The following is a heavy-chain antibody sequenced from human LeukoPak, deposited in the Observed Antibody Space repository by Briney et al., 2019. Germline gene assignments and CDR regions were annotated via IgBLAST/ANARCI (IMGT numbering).Heavy chain of an antibody. CDR2: INPSGGST. J-gene: IGHJ4*02. CDR1: GYTFTSYY. CDR3: ARPDRRFDY. Sequence: ASVKVSCKASGYTFTSYYMHWVRQAPGQGLEWMGIINPSGGSTSYAQKFQGRVTMTRDMSTSTVYMELSSLGSENTAVYLGARPDRRFDYWGQGTLVTVSS. V-gene: IGHV1-46*01.